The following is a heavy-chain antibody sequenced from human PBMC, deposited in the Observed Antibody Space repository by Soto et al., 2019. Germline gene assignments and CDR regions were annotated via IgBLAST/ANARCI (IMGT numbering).Heavy chain of an antibody. Sequence: GGSLRLSCAASGFTFSDYYMSWIRQAPGKGLEWVSYISSSGSTIYYADSVKGRFTISRDNAKNSLYLQMNSLRAEDPAVYSCASTNQAGGSGSYAFDIWGQGTMVTVSS. D-gene: IGHD3-10*01. V-gene: IGHV3-11*01. CDR2: ISSSGSTI. CDR3: ASTNQAGGSGSYAFDI. J-gene: IGHJ3*02. CDR1: GFTFSDYY.